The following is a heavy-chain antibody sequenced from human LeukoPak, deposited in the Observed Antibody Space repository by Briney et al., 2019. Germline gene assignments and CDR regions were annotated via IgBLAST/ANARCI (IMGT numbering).Heavy chain of an antibody. D-gene: IGHD1-1*01. J-gene: IGHJ6*03. CDR3: ARVGKVDYYYYMDV. Sequence: PSETLSLTCTVSGGSISSSSYYWGWIRQPPGKGLEWIGSIYYSGSTYYNPSLKSRVTISVDTSKNQFSLKLSSVTAADTAVYYCARVGKVDYYYYMDVWGKGTTVTVSS. CDR2: IYYSGST. CDR1: GGSISSSSYY. V-gene: IGHV4-39*07.